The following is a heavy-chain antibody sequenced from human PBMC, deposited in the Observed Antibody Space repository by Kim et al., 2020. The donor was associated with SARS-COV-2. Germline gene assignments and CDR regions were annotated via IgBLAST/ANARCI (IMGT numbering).Heavy chain of an antibody. D-gene: IGHD4-17*01. J-gene: IGHJ6*02. V-gene: IGHV3-53*04. CDR1: GFTVSSNY. Sequence: GGSLRLSCAASGFTVSSNYMSWVRQAPGKGLEWVSVIYSGGSTLYADSVKGRFTISRHNSKNTVNLQMNSLRAEDTAVYYCARVTTVTSRVSLGGMDVWGQGTTVTVSS. CDR2: IYSGGST. CDR3: ARVTTVTSRVSLGGMDV.